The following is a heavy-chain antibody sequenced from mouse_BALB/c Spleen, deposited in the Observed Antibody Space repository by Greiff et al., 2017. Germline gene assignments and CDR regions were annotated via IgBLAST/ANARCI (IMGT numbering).Heavy chain of an antibody. V-gene: IGHV1-80*01. CDR3: ARVDYYGSSPFAY. Sequence: QVQLQQSGAELVRPGSSVKISCKASGYAFSSYWMNWVKQRPGQGLEWIGQIYPGDGDTNYNGKFKGKATLTADKSSSTAYMQLSSLTSEDSAVYFCARVDYYGSSPFAYWGQGTLVTVSA. CDR1: GYAFSSYW. CDR2: IYPGDGDT. J-gene: IGHJ3*01. D-gene: IGHD1-1*01.